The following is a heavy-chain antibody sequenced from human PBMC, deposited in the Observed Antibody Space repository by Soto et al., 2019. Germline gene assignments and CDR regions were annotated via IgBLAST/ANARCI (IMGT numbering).Heavy chain of an antibody. Sequence: ASVKVSCKASGYTFTDYYMHWVRRAPGQGLEWMGWINDNSGATRYSQRFQGRVTLTRDTSISTAYMELSSLRSDDTAVYYCARDSAAAAGLSFDSWGQGTRVTVPS. CDR3: ARDSAAAAGLSFDS. CDR2: INDNSGAT. CDR1: GYTFTDYY. V-gene: IGHV1-2*02. J-gene: IGHJ4*02. D-gene: IGHD6-13*01.